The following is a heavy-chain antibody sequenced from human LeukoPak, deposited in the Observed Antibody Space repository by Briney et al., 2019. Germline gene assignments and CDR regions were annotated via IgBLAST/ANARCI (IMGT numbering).Heavy chain of an antibody. CDR2: ISYDGSNA. D-gene: IGHD3-22*01. Sequence: GGSLRLSCAASGFTFSSYGLHWVRQTAGKGLEWVAVISYDGSNAYYADSVKGRFTISRDNSQNTLYLQMNSLRAEDTAVYYCARGDDSGYYDYFDYWGQGALVTVSS. CDR1: GFTFSSYG. V-gene: IGHV3-30*03. CDR3: ARGDDSGYYDYFDY. J-gene: IGHJ4*02.